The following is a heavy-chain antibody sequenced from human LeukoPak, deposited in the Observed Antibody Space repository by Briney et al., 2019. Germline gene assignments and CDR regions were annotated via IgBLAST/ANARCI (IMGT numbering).Heavy chain of an antibody. J-gene: IGHJ6*03. V-gene: IGHV4-4*09. CDR2: IYSDGTT. D-gene: IGHD2-2*01. CDR3: ARRYCNSISCYHMDV. CDR1: GGSISSFY. Sequence: SDTLSLACTVSGGSISSFYCGWIRHFPGKGLGCIGFIYSDGTTNYNASLKSRFTISIDTSKNTLSLKLSCMSAADTAVYYCARRYCNSISCYHMDVWGKGTTVTVS.